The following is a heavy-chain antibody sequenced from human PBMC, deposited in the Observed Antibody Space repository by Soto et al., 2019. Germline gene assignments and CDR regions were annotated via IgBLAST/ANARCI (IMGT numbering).Heavy chain of an antibody. D-gene: IGHD6-19*01. V-gene: IGHV4-39*01. CDR1: GGSISSSNYC. CDR2: IFYSGST. CDR3: ARRYGWLYFDY. J-gene: IGHJ4*02. Sequence: SDTLPLTCTVSGGSISSSNYCWGWIRQPPGEGLEWIGTIFYSGSTYYNPSLKSRVTISVDTSKNQFSLRLTSVTAADTALYYCARRYGWLYFDYWGQGSLVTVFS.